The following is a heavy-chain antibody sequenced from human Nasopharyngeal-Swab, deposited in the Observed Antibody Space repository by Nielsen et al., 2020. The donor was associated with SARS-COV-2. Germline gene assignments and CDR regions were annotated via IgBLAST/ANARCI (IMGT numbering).Heavy chain of an antibody. CDR2: ISWNSGSI. Sequence: SLKISCAASGFTFDYYAMHWVRQAPGKCLEWVSGISWNSGSIGYADSVKGRFTISRDNAKNSLYLQMNSLRAEDTALYYCAKDITSGDTMATHYYYGMDVWGQGTTVTVSS. D-gene: IGHD2-21*01. CDR3: AKDITSGDTMATHYYYGMDV. CDR1: GFTFDYYA. J-gene: IGHJ6*02. V-gene: IGHV3-9*01.